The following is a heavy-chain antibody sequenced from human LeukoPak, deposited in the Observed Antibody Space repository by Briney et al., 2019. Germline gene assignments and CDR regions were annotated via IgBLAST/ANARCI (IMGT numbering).Heavy chain of an antibody. CDR3: ARARRPKIDIAAAVTTDAFDI. CDR1: GFTFSSYA. Sequence: GGSLRLSCAASGFTFSSYAMHWVRQAPGKGLEWVAVISYDGSNKYYADSVKGRFTISRDNSKNTLYLQMNSLRAEDTAVYYCARARRPKIDIAAAVTTDAFDIWGQGTMVTVSS. J-gene: IGHJ3*02. D-gene: IGHD6-13*01. V-gene: IGHV3-30-3*01. CDR2: ISYDGSNK.